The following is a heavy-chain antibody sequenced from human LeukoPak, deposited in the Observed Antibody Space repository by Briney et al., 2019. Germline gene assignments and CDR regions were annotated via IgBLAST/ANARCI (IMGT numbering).Heavy chain of an antibody. V-gene: IGHV3-30*18. Sequence: PGGSLRLSCAASGFTFSSNGMHWVRQAPGKGLEWVAVISYDGSNKYYADSVKGRFTISRDNSKNTLYLQMNSLRAEDTAVYYCAKDRGVFVVVTAWDYWGQGTLVTVSS. CDR2: ISYDGSNK. J-gene: IGHJ4*02. D-gene: IGHD2-21*02. CDR3: AKDRGVFVVVTAWDY. CDR1: GFTFSSNG.